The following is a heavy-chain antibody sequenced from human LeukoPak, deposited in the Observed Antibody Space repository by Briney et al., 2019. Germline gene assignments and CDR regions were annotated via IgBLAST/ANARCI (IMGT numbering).Heavy chain of an antibody. CDR2: ISAYNGNT. J-gene: IGHJ5*02. D-gene: IGHD2-2*01. V-gene: IGHV1-18*01. Sequence: ASVKVSCKASGYTFTSYGISWVRQAPGQGLEWMGWISAYNGNTNYAQKFQGRVTIIADKSTSTAYMELSSLRSEDTAVYYCARTPVYCSSISCYHRFDPWGQGTLVTVSS. CDR1: GYTFTSYG. CDR3: ARTPVYCSSISCYHRFDP.